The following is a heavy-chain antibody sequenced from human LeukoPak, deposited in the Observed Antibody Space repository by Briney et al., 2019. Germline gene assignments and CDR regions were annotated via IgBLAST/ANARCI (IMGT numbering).Heavy chain of an antibody. CDR3: AALTDRGYNF. CDR1: GFTFSSSW. CDR2: INPEGSQT. D-gene: IGHD5-24*01. V-gene: IGHV3-7*01. J-gene: IGHJ4*02. Sequence: GGSLTLSCAGSGFTFSSSWMNWVRQAPGKGLERVANINPEGSQTRFVDSVMGRFTMSRDNAKNSLYLQMNSLRVEDTAVFYCAALTDRGYNFWGQGTVVTVSS.